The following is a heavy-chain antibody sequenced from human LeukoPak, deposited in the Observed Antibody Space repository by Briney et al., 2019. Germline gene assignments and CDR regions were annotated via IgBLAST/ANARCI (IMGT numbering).Heavy chain of an antibody. V-gene: IGHV3-23*01. CDR1: GFTFSSYS. J-gene: IGHJ4*02. CDR3: AKGYRYFDY. D-gene: IGHD2-2*02. Sequence: GSLRLSCGASGFTFSSYSMRWVRQAPGKGLEWVSTVGGSGDSTYYADSVKGRFTISRDNSKNTLYLQLNSLRVEDTAVYYCAKGYRYFDYWGQGTLVTVSS. CDR2: VGGSGDST.